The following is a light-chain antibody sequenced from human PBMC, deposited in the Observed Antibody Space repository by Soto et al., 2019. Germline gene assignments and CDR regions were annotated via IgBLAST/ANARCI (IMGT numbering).Light chain of an antibody. J-gene: IGLJ2*01. CDR3: SSYTSKSSLI. V-gene: IGLV2-14*01. CDR1: MRDVGAYNL. Sequence: QSALTQPASVSGSPGQSITISCAGTMRDVGAYNLVSWYQQHPGRAPQLIIYEVRNRPSGISFRFSGSKSGNTASLTISGLQAEDAADYYCSSYTSKSSLIFGGGTKLTVL. CDR2: EVR.